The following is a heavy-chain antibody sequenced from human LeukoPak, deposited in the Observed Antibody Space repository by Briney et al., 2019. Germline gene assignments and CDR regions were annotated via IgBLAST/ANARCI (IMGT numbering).Heavy chain of an antibody. CDR2: ISSSGSTI. D-gene: IGHD5-18*01. V-gene: IGHV3-48*03. CDR3: ASTYSYGYAPPRYPFDY. CDR1: GFTFSSYE. J-gene: IGHJ4*02. Sequence: QPGGSLRLSCAASGFTFSSYEMNWVRQAPGKGLEWVSYISSSGSTIYYADSVKGRFTISRDNAKNSLYLQMNSLRAEDTAVYYCASTYSYGYAPPRYPFDYWGQGTLVTVSS.